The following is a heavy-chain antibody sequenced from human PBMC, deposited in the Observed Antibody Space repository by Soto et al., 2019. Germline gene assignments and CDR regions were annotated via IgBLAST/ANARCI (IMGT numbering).Heavy chain of an antibody. CDR3: ARDRAKWLRLRSAGWFDP. CDR1: GGTFSSYA. J-gene: IGHJ5*02. Sequence: SVKVSCKASGGTFSSYAISWVRQAPGQGLEWMGGIIPIFGTANYAQKFQGRVTITADESTSTAYMELSSLRSEDTAVYCCARDRAKWLRLRSAGWFDPWGQGTLVTVSS. CDR2: IIPIFGTA. V-gene: IGHV1-69*13. D-gene: IGHD5-12*01.